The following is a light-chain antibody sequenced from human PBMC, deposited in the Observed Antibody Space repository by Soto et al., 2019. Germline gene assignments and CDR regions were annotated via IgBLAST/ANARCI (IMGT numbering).Light chain of an antibody. CDR1: QSLNSW. V-gene: IGKV1-5*03. CDR2: KAS. J-gene: IGKJ1*01. CDR3: QHYICYPGM. Sequence: DIQMTQSPSTLSASVGDRVTITCRASQSLNSWLAWYQHKPGKAPKLLIHKASILASGVPSRFSGSDSGAESTLTISSVQPHHFATPSCQHYICYPGMFGQGTKVDIK.